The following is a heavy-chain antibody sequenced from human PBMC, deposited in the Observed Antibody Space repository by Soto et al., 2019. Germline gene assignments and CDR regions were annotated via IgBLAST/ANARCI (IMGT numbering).Heavy chain of an antibody. V-gene: IGHV3-7*04. CDR3: ARAMGTDGWSNHPFDI. Sequence: EVQVVESGGGLVQPGGSLRLSCAVSGFTFSRYWMDWVRQAPRKGLEWVATIKHDGSEKYYVDSVKGRFIISRDNAKNSLFLQMNGLRVEDTAVYFCARAMGTDGWSNHPFDIWGQGTMVTVSS. CDR2: IKHDGSEK. J-gene: IGHJ3*02. D-gene: IGHD6-19*01. CDR1: GFTFSRYW.